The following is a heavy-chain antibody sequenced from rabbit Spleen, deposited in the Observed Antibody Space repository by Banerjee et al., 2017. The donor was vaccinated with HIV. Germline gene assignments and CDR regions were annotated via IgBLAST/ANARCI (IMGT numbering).Heavy chain of an antibody. CDR2: IDSVFGIA. CDR3: ARDGAGGSYFAL. V-gene: IGHV1S7*01. D-gene: IGHD8-1*01. CDR1: GFTLNTYY. J-gene: IGHJ4*01. Sequence: QLEESAGGLVQPGGSLKLSCKASGFTLNTYYMNWVRQAPGKGLEWIGYIDSVFGIAYYANWVNGRFSISRENAQNTVFLQMTSLTAADTATYFCARDGAGGSYFALWGPGTLVTVS.